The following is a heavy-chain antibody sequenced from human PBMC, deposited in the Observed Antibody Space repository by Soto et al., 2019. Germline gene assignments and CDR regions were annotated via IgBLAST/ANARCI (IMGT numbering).Heavy chain of an antibody. V-gene: IGHV3-30-3*01. J-gene: IGHJ6*02. CDR3: VRVGWGYSFGNGMDG. D-gene: IGHD5-18*01. CDR2: ISYDGSNK. Sequence: QVQLVESGGGVVQPGRSLRLSCAASGFTFSSYAMHWVRQAPGKGLEWVAVISYDGSNKYYADSVKGRFTISRDNSKNTLYLQMNDLTVEDTAVYYCVRVGWGYSFGNGMDGWGQGTTVTVTS. CDR1: GFTFSSYA.